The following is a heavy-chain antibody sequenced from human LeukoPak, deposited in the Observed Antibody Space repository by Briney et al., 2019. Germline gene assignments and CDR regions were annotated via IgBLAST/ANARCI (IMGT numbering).Heavy chain of an antibody. V-gene: IGHV4-34*01. CDR1: GGSFSGYY. D-gene: IGHD6-13*01. Sequence: SETLSLTCAVYGGSFSGYYWSWIRQPPGKGLEWIGEINHSGSTNYNPSLKSRVTISVDTSKNQFSLKLSSVTAADTAVYYCAGDGSSWYYFDYWGQGTLVAVSS. CDR3: AGDGSSWYYFDY. J-gene: IGHJ4*02. CDR2: INHSGST.